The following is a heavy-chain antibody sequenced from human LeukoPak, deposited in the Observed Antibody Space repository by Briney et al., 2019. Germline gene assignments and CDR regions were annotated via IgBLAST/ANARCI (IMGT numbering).Heavy chain of an antibody. Sequence: GRSLSLSCAVSGFTFSIYAMGWVRQAPGGGVGWVWSIKGDVRSTYYAESVKGRLTVSRDNTKHTLYLQMDSLRAEGTAVYDCAKRTDCSTTNCFRFEYWGQGTLVTVSS. CDR1: GFTFSIYA. V-gene: IGHV3-23*01. CDR2: IKGDVRST. D-gene: IGHD2-2*01. J-gene: IGHJ4*02. CDR3: AKRTDCSTTNCFRFEY.